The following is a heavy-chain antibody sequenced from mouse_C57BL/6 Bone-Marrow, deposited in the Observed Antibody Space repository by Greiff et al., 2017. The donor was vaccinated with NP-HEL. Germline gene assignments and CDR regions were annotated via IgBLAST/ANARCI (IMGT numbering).Heavy chain of an antibody. Sequence: QVQLQQPGTELVKPGASVKLSCKASGYPFTSYWMHWVKQRPGQGLEWIGNINPRNGGTNYNEKFKSQATLTVDKSSSTAYLPPRSRTSEDSAVYYCARGSSYDWYFDVWGTGTTVTVSS. CDR2: INPRNGGT. CDR1: GYPFTSYW. D-gene: IGHD1-1*01. CDR3: ARGSSYDWYFDV. V-gene: IGHV1-53*01. J-gene: IGHJ1*03.